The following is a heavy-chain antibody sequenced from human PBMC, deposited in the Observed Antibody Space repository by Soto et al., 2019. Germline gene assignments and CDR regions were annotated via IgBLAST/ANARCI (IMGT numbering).Heavy chain of an antibody. D-gene: IGHD2-21*01. CDR1: GYIFTNYG. CDR2: INAYNGDT. Sequence: QVQLEQPGAEVKKPGASVRVYCKASGYIFTNYGITWVRQAPGQGLAWMGWINAYNGDTAYVQNFQGRVTMTPDTSTTTACLQLWRLKYVATAVYYCARVPSTRIGLFGSLLFHFDYLGQGTLVTVSS. J-gene: IGHJ4*02. CDR3: ARVPSTRIGLFGSLLFHFDY. V-gene: IGHV1-18*01.